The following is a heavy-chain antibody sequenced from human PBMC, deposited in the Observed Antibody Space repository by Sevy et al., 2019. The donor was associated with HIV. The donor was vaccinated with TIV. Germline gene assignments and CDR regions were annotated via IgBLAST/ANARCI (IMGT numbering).Heavy chain of an antibody. CDR2: IFSSGST. D-gene: IGHD6-19*01. CDR3: VSVFLSYRSGWSYFDY. V-gene: IGHV3-66*02. CDR1: GFTVNDKY. Sequence: RGSLRLSCAISGFTVNDKYIIWVRQAPGKGLEWVSVIFSSGSTYYADSAKGRFTISRDNSKNTVDLQMNSVRAEDTAVYYCVSVFLSYRSGWSYFDYWGQGTLVSVSS. J-gene: IGHJ4*02.